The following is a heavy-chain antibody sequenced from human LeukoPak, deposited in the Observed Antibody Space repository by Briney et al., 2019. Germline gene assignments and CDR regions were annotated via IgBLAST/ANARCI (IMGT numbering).Heavy chain of an antibody. V-gene: IGHV4-59*01. CDR3: ARDMGV. J-gene: IGHJ3*01. Sequence: SETLSLTCSVSGGSISSYYWSWIRQPPGKGLEWIGYIHYSGSTNYNPSLKSRVTISVDTSKNQLSLRLTSVTAADTAVYYCARDMGVWGQGTMVTVSS. CDR2: IHYSGST. D-gene: IGHD3-16*01. CDR1: GGSISSYY.